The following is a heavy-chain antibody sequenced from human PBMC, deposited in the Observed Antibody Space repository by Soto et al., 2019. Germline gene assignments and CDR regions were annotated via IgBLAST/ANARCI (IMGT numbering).Heavy chain of an antibody. D-gene: IGHD2-2*02. V-gene: IGHV1-69*13. CDR2: IIPIFGTA. Sequence: SVKVSCKASGGTFSGYAISWVRQAPGQGLEWMGGIIPIFGTANYAQKFQGRVTITADESTSTAYMELSSLRSEDTAVYYCAREHPLDIVVVPAAIGPYYGMDVWGQGTTVTVSS. CDR1: GGTFSGYA. J-gene: IGHJ6*02. CDR3: AREHPLDIVVVPAAIGPYYGMDV.